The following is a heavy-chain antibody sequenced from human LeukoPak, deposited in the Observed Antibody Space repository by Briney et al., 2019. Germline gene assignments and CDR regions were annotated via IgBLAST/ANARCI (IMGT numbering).Heavy chain of an antibody. D-gene: IGHD3-22*01. Sequence: GGSLRLSCAASGFTVSSNYMSWVRQAPGKGLEWVSVIYSGGSTYYADSVKGRFTISRDNSKNTLYLQMNSLRAEDTAVYYCARDRYYYDSSGSYAFDYWAREPWSPSPQ. J-gene: IGHJ4*02. V-gene: IGHV3-53*01. CDR1: GFTVSSNY. CDR2: IYSGGST. CDR3: ARDRYYYDSSGSYAFDY.